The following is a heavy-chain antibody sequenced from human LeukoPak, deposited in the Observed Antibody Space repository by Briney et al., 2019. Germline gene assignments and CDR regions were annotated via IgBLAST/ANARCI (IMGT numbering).Heavy chain of an antibody. CDR1: GFTFSSYS. J-gene: IGHJ4*02. Sequence: GGSLRLSCAASGFTFSSYSMNWVRQAPGKGLEWVSYISSSSSTIYYADSVKGRFTISRDNAKNSLYLQMNSLRDEDTAVYYCARGPLDSYYHSSGYQYYFDYWGQGTLVTVSS. CDR2: ISSSSSTI. D-gene: IGHD3-22*01. CDR3: ARGPLDSYYHSSGYQYYFDY. V-gene: IGHV3-48*02.